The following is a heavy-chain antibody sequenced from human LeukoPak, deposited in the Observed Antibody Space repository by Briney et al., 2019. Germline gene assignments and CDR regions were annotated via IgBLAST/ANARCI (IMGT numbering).Heavy chain of an antibody. CDR3: ARDFVSGSSDSFDI. V-gene: IGHV3-48*03. Sequence: GGSLRLSCAASGFTFNTYEMNWVRQAPGKGLEWVSYITSSGNTIYYADSVKGRFTISRDNAKNSLYLQMHSLRAEDTAVYYCARDFVSGSSDSFDIWGQGTMVTVSS. D-gene: IGHD1-26*01. J-gene: IGHJ3*02. CDR1: GFTFNTYE. CDR2: ITSSGNTI.